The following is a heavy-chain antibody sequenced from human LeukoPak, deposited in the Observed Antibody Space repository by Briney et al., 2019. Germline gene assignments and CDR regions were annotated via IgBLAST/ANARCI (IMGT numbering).Heavy chain of an antibody. D-gene: IGHD5-18*01. CDR3: ARVRGYSYGELDY. V-gene: IGHV4-31*03. CDR2: ISYSGST. J-gene: IGHJ4*02. CDR1: GGSISSGGYY. Sequence: SETLSLTCTVSGGSISSGGYYWSWIRQHPGKGLEWIGYISYSGSTYYNPSLNSRVTVSVGTSKSQFSLKLSSVTAADTAVYYCARVRGYSYGELDYWGQGTLVTVSS.